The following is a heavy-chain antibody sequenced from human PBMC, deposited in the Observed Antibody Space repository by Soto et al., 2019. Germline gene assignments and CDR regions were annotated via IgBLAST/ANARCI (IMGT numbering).Heavy chain of an antibody. V-gene: IGHV1-69*01. CDR2: FIPMFNRP. CDR1: GGTFSSYA. J-gene: IGHJ6*02. CDR3: ARGQFHHVSNYYYALDV. Sequence: QMQLVQSGAEVKKPGSSVKVSYKASGGTFSSYAVSWVRQAPRQRLEWMGGFIPMFNRPHSARKFQGRVTITADESTSTAYMALSSLRSDDTAVYYCARGQFHHVSNYYYALDVWGQGTTVTVSS.